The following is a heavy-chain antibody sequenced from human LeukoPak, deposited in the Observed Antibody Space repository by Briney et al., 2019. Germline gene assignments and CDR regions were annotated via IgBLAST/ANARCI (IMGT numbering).Heavy chain of an antibody. D-gene: IGHD6-19*01. CDR1: GYTFTSYD. J-gene: IGHJ3*02. CDR2: MNPNSGNT. CDR3: ARYSSGTDAFDI. V-gene: IGHV1-8*01. Sequence: ASVKVSCKASGYTFTSYDINWVRQATGQGLEWMGWMNPNSGNTGYAQKFQGRVTMTRNTSISTAYMELTSLRSEDTAVYYCARYSSGTDAFDIWGQGTMVTVSS.